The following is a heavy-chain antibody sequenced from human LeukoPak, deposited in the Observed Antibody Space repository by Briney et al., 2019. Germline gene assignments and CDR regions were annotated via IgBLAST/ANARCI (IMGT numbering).Heavy chain of an antibody. V-gene: IGHV1-2*02. CDR1: GYTFTGYY. J-gene: IGHJ4*02. Sequence: ASVKVSCKASGYTFTGYYMYWVRQAPGQGLEWIGWINANSGGTNYAQKFQGRVTRRRDTSISTAYMELSRLRSDDTAVYYCARDDRSSWNFDYWGQGTLVTVSS. CDR3: ARDDRSSWNFDY. D-gene: IGHD6-13*01. CDR2: INANSGGT.